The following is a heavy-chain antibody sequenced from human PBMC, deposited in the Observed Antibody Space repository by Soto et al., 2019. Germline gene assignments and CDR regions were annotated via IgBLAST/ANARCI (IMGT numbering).Heavy chain of an antibody. CDR1: GGSVSNSNYY. CDR2: VYYRGRS. J-gene: IGHJ4*02. Sequence: SETLSLTCTVSGGSVSNSNYYWVWIRHSPGKGLEWIGSVYYRGRSYSKSSVKSRVTISVDTSKNQFSLNLNSVTASDTAVYYCVSQRTSVLTQAYFDYWGPGALVTVSS. V-gene: IGHV4-39*01. D-gene: IGHD2-8*01. CDR3: VSQRTSVLTQAYFDY.